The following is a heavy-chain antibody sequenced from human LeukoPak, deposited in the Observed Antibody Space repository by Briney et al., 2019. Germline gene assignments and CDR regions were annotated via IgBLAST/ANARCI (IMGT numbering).Heavy chain of an antibody. J-gene: IGHJ4*02. CDR3: ARGAATNLWPSDY. V-gene: IGHV3-48*03. CDR1: GFTFSSYE. CDR2: ISSSGSTI. D-gene: IGHD3-10*01. Sequence: GGSLRLSCAASGFTFSSYEMNWVRQAPGKGLEWVSHISSSGSTIYYADSVKGRFTISRDNAKNSLYLQMNSLRAEDTAIYYCARGAATNLWPSDYWGQGTLVTVSP.